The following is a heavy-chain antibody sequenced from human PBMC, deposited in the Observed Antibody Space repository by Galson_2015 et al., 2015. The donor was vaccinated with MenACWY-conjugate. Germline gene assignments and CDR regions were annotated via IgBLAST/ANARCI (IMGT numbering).Heavy chain of an antibody. CDR3: ARSYVPGSDRKNYYMDV. Sequence: SLRLSCAAYGFTFSSYWMHWIRQAPGKGLVWVSRVNSDGSGTGYADSVKGRSTISRDNAKNMLFLQMNSLKVEDTAVYYCARSYVPGSDRKNYYMDVWGRGTTVTVSS. J-gene: IGHJ6*03. CDR1: GFTFSSYW. D-gene: IGHD3-16*01. V-gene: IGHV3-74*01. CDR2: VNSDGSGT.